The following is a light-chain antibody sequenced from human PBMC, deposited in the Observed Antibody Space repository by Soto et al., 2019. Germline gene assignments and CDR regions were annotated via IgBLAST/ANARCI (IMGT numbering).Light chain of an antibody. Sequence: QSALTQPASVSGSPGQSITISCTGTSSDVGGYDYVSWYQLHPGKAPKLMVFEVTNRPSGVSSRFSGSKSGNTASLTISGLQAEDEADYFCSSYSISTAYLFGTGTKGTVL. CDR3: SSYSISTAYL. CDR2: EVT. CDR1: SSDVGGYDY. J-gene: IGLJ1*01. V-gene: IGLV2-14*01.